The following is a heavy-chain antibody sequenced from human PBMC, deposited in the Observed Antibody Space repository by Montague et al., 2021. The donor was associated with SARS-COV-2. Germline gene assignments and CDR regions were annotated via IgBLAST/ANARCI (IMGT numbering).Heavy chain of an antibody. D-gene: IGHD3-22*01. Sequence: SLSLSWSASGFTFSSYAMHWVRQAPGKGLEWVAVISYDGSNKYYADSVKGRFTISRDNSKNTLYLQMNSLRAEDTAVYYCARDATYYYDSSGYYYPSYYYYGMDVWGQGTTVTVSS. J-gene: IGHJ6*02. V-gene: IGHV3-30-3*01. CDR1: GFTFSSYA. CDR2: ISYDGSNK. CDR3: ARDATYYYDSSGYYYPSYYYYGMDV.